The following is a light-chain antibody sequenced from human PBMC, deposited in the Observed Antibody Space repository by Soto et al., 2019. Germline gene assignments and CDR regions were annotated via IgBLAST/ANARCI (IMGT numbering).Light chain of an antibody. J-gene: IGKJ1*01. Sequence: EIVLTQSPGTLSLSPGDRATLSCRASQSVSSNYFAWYQQRFGQAPRLLIYAASSRAAGIPDRFSGSGSGTDFTRTISRLEPEDFAVYYCQQYGSSSWTFGQGPKVEIK. CDR2: AAS. CDR1: QSVSSNY. V-gene: IGKV3-20*01. CDR3: QQYGSSSWT.